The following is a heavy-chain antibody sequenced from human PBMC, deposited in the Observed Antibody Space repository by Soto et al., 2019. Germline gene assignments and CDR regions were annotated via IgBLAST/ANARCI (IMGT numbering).Heavy chain of an antibody. Sequence: QVQLVQSGAEVKKPGSSVKVSCKASGGIFSTYAISWLRRAPGQGLEWMGGIIPIFGTPNYAQRSQGRVTITADESTSTAYMELSRLRSEDTAVYYCARDRDDYGSGNYYNRIDFWGQGTLGTVSS. D-gene: IGHD3-10*01. CDR1: GGIFSTYA. CDR2: IIPIFGTP. J-gene: IGHJ4*02. CDR3: ARDRDDYGSGNYYNRIDF. V-gene: IGHV1-69*01.